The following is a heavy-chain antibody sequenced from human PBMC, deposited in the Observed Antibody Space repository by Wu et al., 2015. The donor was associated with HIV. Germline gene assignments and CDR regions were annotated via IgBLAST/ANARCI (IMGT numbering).Heavy chain of an antibody. J-gene: IGHJ2*01. CDR2: SALTMVT. CDR3: ARGSPLSFPGWYFDL. V-gene: IGHV1-18*01. CDR1: VTPLPAMV. D-gene: IGHD1-1*01. Sequence: QVQLVQSGAEVKKPGPSVKVSSQRLLVTPLPAMVSAGCDRPLDKGLSGWDGSALTMVTQTMHRSSTGRVTMTTDTSTSTAYMELRSLRSDDTAVYYCARGSPLSFPGWYFDLWGRGTLVTVSS.